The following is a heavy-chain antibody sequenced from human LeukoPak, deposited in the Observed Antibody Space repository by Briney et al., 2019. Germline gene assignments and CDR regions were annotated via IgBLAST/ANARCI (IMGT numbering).Heavy chain of an antibody. CDR3: ARLFITTSRYYYYMDV. CDR1: GYTFTSYG. CDR2: ISAYNGNT. J-gene: IGHJ6*03. V-gene: IGHV1-18*01. Sequence: ASVKVSCKASGYTFTSYGISWVRQAPGQGLEWMGWISAYNGNTNYAQKLQGRVTMTTDTSTSTAYMELRSLRSDDTAVYYCARLFITTSRYYYYMDVWGKGTTVTISS. D-gene: IGHD3-10*01.